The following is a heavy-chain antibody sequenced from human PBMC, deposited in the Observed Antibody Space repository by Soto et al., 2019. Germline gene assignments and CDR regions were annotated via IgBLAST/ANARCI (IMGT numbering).Heavy chain of an antibody. Sequence: EVQLVESGGGLVKPGGSLRLSCAASGFTFSSYSMNWVRQAPGKGLEWVSSISSSSSYIYYADSVKGRFTISRDNAKNSLYLQMNSLRAEDTAVYYCARDNNASSYDFWSGSYYYYYMDVWGKGTTVTVSS. D-gene: IGHD3-3*01. V-gene: IGHV3-21*01. CDR3: ARDNNASSYDFWSGSYYYYYMDV. CDR1: GFTFSSYS. CDR2: ISSSSSYI. J-gene: IGHJ6*03.